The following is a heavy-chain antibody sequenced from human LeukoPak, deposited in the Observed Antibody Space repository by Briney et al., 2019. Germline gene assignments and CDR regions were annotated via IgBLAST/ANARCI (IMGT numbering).Heavy chain of an antibody. CDR1: GGSISTSNYY. CDR2: IYYTGST. J-gene: IGHJ4*02. D-gene: IGHD3-22*01. CDR3: ARDYYPKGIDY. Sequence: SETLSLTCTVSGGSISTSNYYWGWIRQPPGKGLEWIGSIYYTGSTYYNPSLKSRVTISVDTSKNQFSLKLSSVTAADTAVYYCARDYYPKGIDYWGQGTLVTVSS. V-gene: IGHV4-39*02.